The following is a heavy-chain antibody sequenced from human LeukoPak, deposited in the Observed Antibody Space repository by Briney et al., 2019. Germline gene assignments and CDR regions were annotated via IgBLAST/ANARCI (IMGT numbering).Heavy chain of an antibody. CDR1: GFTFSSYS. CDR3: ASTYYDFWSGYYHTFDY. CDR2: ISSSSSTI. J-gene: IGHJ4*02. V-gene: IGHV3-48*04. Sequence: GGSLRLSCAASGFTFSSYSMNWVRQAPGKGLEWVSYISSSSSTIYYADSVKGRFTISRDNAKNSLYLQMNSLRAEDTAVYYCASTYYDFWSGYYHTFDYWGQGTLVTVSS. D-gene: IGHD3-3*01.